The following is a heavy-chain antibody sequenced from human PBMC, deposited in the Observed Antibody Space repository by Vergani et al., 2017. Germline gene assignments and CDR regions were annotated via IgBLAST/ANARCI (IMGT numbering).Heavy chain of an antibody. CDR1: GGSISSSTYY. Sequence: QLQLQESGPGLVKPSETLSLTCTVSGGSISSSTYYWGWIRQPPGKGLEWIGSIYYSGSTYYNPSLKSRVTISVDTSKNQFSLKLSSVTAADTAVYYCARGLGVYWYFDLWGRGTLVTVSS. D-gene: IGHD3-16*01. V-gene: IGHV4-39*07. CDR2: IYYSGST. J-gene: IGHJ2*01. CDR3: ARGLGVYWYFDL.